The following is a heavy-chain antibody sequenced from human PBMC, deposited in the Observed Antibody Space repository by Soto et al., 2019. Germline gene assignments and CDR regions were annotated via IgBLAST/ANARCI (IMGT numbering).Heavy chain of an antibody. CDR1: GYTFTSYG. Sequence: GASVKVSCKASGYTFTSYGISWVRQAPGQGLEWMGWISAYNGNTNYAQKLQGRVTMTTDTSTSTAYMELRSLRSDDTAVYYCARDRRSFPNYYYYYGMDVWGQGTTVTVSS. V-gene: IGHV1-18*01. CDR3: ARDRRSFPNYYYYYGMDV. J-gene: IGHJ6*02. CDR2: ISAYNGNT.